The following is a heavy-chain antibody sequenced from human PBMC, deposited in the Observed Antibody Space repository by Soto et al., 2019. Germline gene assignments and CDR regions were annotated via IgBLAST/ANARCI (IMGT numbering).Heavy chain of an antibody. CDR3: ARPGTTSYDYYYGMDV. V-gene: IGHV5-10-1*01. CDR2: IDPSDSYT. D-gene: IGHD1-7*01. J-gene: IGHJ6*02. Sequence: PGESLKISCKGSGYSFTSYWISWVRQMPGKGLEWMGRIDPSDSYTNYSPSFQGHVTISADKSISTAYLQWSSLKASDTAMYYCARPGTTSYDYYYGMDVWGQGTTVTVSS. CDR1: GYSFTSYW.